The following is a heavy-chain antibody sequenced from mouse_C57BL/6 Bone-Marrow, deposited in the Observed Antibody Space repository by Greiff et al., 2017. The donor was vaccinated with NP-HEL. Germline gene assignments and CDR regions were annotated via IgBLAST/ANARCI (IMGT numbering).Heavy chain of an antibody. J-gene: IGHJ4*01. D-gene: IGHD1-1*01. CDR2: INPSSGYT. CDR3: ARSGTTVPSLYAMDY. Sequence: QVHVKQSGAELARPGASVKMSCKASGYTFTSYTMHWVKQRPGQGLEWIGYINPSSGYTKYNQKFKDKATLTADKSSSTAYMQLSSLTSEDSAVYYWARSGTTVPSLYAMDYWGQGTSVTVSS. CDR1: GYTFTSYT. V-gene: IGHV1-4*01.